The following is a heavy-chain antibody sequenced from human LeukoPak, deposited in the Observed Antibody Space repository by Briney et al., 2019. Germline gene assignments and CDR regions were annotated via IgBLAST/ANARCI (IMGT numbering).Heavy chain of an antibody. CDR2: INPSGGST. CDR1: GYTFTSYY. V-gene: IGHV1-46*01. Sequence: GASVKVSCKASGYTFTSYYMHWVRQAPGQGLEWMGIINPSGGSTSYAQKFQGRVTMTRDMSTSTVYMELSSLRSEDTAVYYCARAHQPTISYYYDSSGYLYPGFDYWGQGTLVTVSS. CDR3: ARAHQPTISYYYDSSGYLYPGFDY. J-gene: IGHJ4*02. D-gene: IGHD3-22*01.